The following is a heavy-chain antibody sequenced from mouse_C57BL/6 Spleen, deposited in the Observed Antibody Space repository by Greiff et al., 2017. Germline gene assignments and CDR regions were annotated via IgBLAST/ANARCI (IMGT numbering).Heavy chain of an antibody. Sequence: QVQLKESGAELVKPGASVKMSCKASGYTFTSYWITWVKQRPGQGLEWIGDIYPGSGSTNYNEKFKSKATLTVDTSSSTAYMQLSSLTSEDSAVYYCARGGSSLDYWGQGTTLTVSS. CDR2: IYPGSGST. V-gene: IGHV1-55*01. CDR3: ARGGSSLDY. D-gene: IGHD1-1*01. J-gene: IGHJ2*01. CDR1: GYTFTSYW.